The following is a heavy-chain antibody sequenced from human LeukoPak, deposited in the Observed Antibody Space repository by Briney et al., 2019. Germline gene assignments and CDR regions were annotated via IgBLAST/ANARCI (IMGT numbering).Heavy chain of an antibody. J-gene: IGHJ4*02. CDR1: GYTFTGYY. CDR2: INPNSGGT. CDR3: ARVTVPGSYRPIDY. Sequence: VASVKVSCKASGYTFTGYYMHWVRQAPGQGLEWMGWINPNSGGTNYAQKFQGRVTMTRDTSISTAYMELSRLRSDDTAVYYCARVTVPGSYRPIDYWGQGTLVTVSS. D-gene: IGHD1-26*01. V-gene: IGHV1-2*02.